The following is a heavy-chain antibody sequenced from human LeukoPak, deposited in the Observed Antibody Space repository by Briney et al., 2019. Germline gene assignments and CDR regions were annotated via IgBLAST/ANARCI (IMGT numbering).Heavy chain of an antibody. D-gene: IGHD1-14*01. CDR3: ARDGFYYHYYMDV. J-gene: IGHJ6*03. CDR1: GGTVTSSTYF. Sequence: SETLSLTCTLSGGTVTSSTYFWGWIRQPPGKGLEWIGSISYSGTTYYNPSLKSRVSMSVHTSKNQFSMKLSSVTAADTAVYYCARDGFYYHYYMDVWGEGTTVTVSS. V-gene: IGHV4-39*07. CDR2: ISYSGTT.